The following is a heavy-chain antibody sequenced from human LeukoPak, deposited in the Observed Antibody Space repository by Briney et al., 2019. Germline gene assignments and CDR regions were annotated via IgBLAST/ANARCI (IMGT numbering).Heavy chain of an antibody. CDR1: GFTFSSYW. V-gene: IGHV3-7*01. CDR3: ARHCSGGSCYLGRYGMDV. J-gene: IGHJ6*02. D-gene: IGHD2-15*01. Sequence: GGSLRLSCAASGFTFSSYWMSWVRQAPGKGLEWVANIKQDGSEKYYVDSVKGRFTISRDNAKNSLYLQMNSLRAEDTAVYYCARHCSGGSCYLGRYGMDVWGQGTTVTVSS. CDR2: IKQDGSEK.